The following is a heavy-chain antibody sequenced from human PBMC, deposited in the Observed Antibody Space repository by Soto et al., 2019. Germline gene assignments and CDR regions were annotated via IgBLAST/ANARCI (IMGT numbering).Heavy chain of an antibody. D-gene: IGHD2-15*01. J-gene: IGHJ4*02. Sequence: GGSLRLSCAASGFTLDDYAMHWVRQGPGKGLEWVSGISWNSGSIGYADSVKGRFTISRDNAKNSLYLQMNSLRAEDTALYYCAKAGRADCSGGSCHLFDYWGQGTPVTVSS. V-gene: IGHV3-9*01. CDR1: GFTLDDYA. CDR2: ISWNSGSI. CDR3: AKAGRADCSGGSCHLFDY.